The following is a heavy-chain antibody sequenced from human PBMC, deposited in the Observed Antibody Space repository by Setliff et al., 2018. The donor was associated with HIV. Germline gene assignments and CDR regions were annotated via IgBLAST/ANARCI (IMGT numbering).Heavy chain of an antibody. CDR2: IYYSGST. D-gene: IGHD3-16*01. CDR3: ARQFWMLTTLYFDS. V-gene: IGHV4-39*01. J-gene: IGHJ4*02. CDR1: GDSIGSSSYY. Sequence: SETLSLTCTVSGDSIGSSSYYWAWIRQPPGKGLEWIGNIYYSGSTYYNPSLKTRVTISVDGSKNQFSLSLSSVTAADTAVYYCARQFWMLTTLYFDSLGPGTLVTVSS.